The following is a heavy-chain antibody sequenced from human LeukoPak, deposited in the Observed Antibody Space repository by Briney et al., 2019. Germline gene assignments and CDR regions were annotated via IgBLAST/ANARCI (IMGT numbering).Heavy chain of an antibody. CDR2: ISSSSSTI. J-gene: IGHJ6*03. CDR3: ATNSGDFWSGYYTDYYYYMDV. D-gene: IGHD3-3*01. CDR1: GFTFSSYS. Sequence: GGSLRLSCAASGFTFSSYSMNWVRQAPGKGLEWVSYISSSSSTIYYADSVKGRFTISRDNSKNTLYLQMNSLRVEDTAVYYCATNSGDFWSGYYTDYYYYMDVWGKGTTVTVSS. V-gene: IGHV3-48*01.